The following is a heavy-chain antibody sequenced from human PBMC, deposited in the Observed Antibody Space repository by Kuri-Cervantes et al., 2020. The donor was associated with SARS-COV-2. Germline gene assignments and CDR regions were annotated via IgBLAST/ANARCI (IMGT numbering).Heavy chain of an antibody. CDR2: FDPEDGET. J-gene: IGHJ4*02. CDR1: GYTLTELS. CDR3: ATDLSGSYGGSIDY. V-gene: IGHV1-24*01. Sequence: ASVKVSCKVSGYTLTELSMHWVRQAPGKGLEWMGGFDPEDGETIYAQKFQGRVTMTEDTSTDTAYMELNSLRSEDTAVYYCATDLSGSYGGSIDYWGQGTLVTVSS. D-gene: IGHD1-26*01.